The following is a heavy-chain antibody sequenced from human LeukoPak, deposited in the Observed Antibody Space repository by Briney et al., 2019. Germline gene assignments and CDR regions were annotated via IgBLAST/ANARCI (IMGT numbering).Heavy chain of an antibody. CDR3: TTDPAKPLGYCSSTSCPPLDY. CDR1: GFTFSNAW. D-gene: IGHD2-2*01. V-gene: IGHV3-15*01. CDR2: IKSKTDGGTT. Sequence: PGGSLRLSCAASGFTFSNAWMSWVRQAPGKGLEWVGRIKSKTDGGTTDYAAPVKGRFTISRDDSKNTLYLQMNSLKTEDTAVYYCTTDPAKPLGYCSSTSCPPLDYWGQGTLVTVSS. J-gene: IGHJ4*02.